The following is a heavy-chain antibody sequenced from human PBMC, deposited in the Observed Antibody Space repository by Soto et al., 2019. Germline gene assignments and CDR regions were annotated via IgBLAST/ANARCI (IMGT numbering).Heavy chain of an antibody. CDR2: IWYDGSNK. CDR1: GFTFSSYG. V-gene: IGHV3-33*01. CDR3: ARFPPHYDYGMDV. Sequence: QVQLVESGGGVVQPGRSLRLSCAASGFTFSSYGMHWVRQAPGKGLEWVAVIWYDGSNKYYADSVKGRFTISRDNSKNTLYLQMNSLRAEDTAVYYCARFPPHYDYGMDVWGQGTTVTVSS. J-gene: IGHJ6*02.